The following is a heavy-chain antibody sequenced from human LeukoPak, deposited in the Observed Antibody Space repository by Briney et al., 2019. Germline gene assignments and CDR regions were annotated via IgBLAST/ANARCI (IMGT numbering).Heavy chain of an antibody. Sequence: GGSLRLSCAASGFTFSNAWMGGVGRAPGKGLEWVANIKQDGSEKYYIDSVKGRFTISRDNAKNSLYLQMNSLRAEDTAMYYCARDSAGNDYWGQGTLVTVSS. CDR3: ARDSAGNDY. V-gene: IGHV3-7*01. D-gene: IGHD6-13*01. J-gene: IGHJ4*02. CDR2: IKQDGSEK. CDR1: GFTFSNAW.